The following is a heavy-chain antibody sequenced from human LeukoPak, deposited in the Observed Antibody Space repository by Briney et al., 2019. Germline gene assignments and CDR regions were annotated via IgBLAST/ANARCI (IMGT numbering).Heavy chain of an antibody. D-gene: IGHD2-8*02. J-gene: IGHJ4*02. CDR3: ARGAGTGNYYAY. V-gene: IGHV3-7*01. CDR1: GFTFSTYW. Sequence: GGSLRLSCAASGFTFSTYWMTWVRQAPGKGLEWVANINPDGSEKYYVDSVRGRFTISRDNAKDSLYLQMNGLRAEDTAVYYCARGAGTGNYYAYWGQGTLVTVSS. CDR2: INPDGSEK.